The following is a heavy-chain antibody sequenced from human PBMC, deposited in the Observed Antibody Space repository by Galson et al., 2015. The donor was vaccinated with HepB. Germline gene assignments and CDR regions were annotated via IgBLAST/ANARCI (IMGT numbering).Heavy chain of an antibody. CDR3: TRQGYGDYVDYSYYYMDV. V-gene: IGHV3-73*01. CDR2: IRSKPKHYAT. J-gene: IGHJ6*03. D-gene: IGHD4-17*01. CDR1: GFTFSSYG. Sequence: SLRLSCAASGFTFSSYGMHWVRQAAGKGPEWVGRIRSKPKHYATGYVASVEGRFTISRDDSKNTAYLQMNSLKTEDTAVYYCTRQGYGDYVDYSYYYMDVWGKGTTVIVSS.